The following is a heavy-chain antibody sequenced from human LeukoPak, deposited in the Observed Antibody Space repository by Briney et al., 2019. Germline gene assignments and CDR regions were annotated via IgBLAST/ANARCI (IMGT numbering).Heavy chain of an antibody. CDR2: IKEDGSEK. CDR3: ARGSGWFLY. V-gene: IGHV3-7*04. Sequence: PGGSLRLSCVASGYTFSSFSINWVRQAPGKGLEWVATIKEDGSEKYYVDSVKGRFTISRDNAKSSLYLQMNSLRAEDMAVYYCARGSGWFLYWGQGTLVTVSS. CDR1: GYTFSSFS. J-gene: IGHJ4*02. D-gene: IGHD6-19*01.